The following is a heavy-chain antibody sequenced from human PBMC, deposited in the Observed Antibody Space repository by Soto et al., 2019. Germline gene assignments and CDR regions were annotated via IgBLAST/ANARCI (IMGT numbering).Heavy chain of an antibody. Sequence: SETLSLTCTVSGFSISNFYWSWIRQPPGKGLEWIGYVYYTGSTNYNPSLKSRVTISVDTSKNQFSLKLSSVTAADTAVYYCARALYYDFWSGYYRGGDYYYYYGMDVWGQGTTVTVSS. CDR2: VYYTGST. J-gene: IGHJ6*02. CDR1: GFSISNFY. D-gene: IGHD3-3*01. CDR3: ARALYYDFWSGYYRGGDYYYYYGMDV. V-gene: IGHV4-59*12.